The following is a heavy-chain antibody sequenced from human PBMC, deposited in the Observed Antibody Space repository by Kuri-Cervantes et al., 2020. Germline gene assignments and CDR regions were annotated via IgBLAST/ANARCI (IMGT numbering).Heavy chain of an antibody. CDR2: ISGSGGST. CDR3: AKGVGIAVVIRFDY. CDR1: GFTFSSYA. V-gene: IGHV3-23*01. D-gene: IGHD6-19*01. J-gene: IGHJ4*02. Sequence: GESLKISCAASGFTFSSYAMSWVRQAPGKGLEWVSAISGSGGSTYYADSVKGRFTISRDNSKNTLYLQMNSLRAEDTAVYYCAKGVGIAVVIRFDYWGQGTLVTVSS.